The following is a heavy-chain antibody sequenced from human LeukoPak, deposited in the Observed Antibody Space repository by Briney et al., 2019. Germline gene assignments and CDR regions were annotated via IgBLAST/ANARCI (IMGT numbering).Heavy chain of an antibody. CDR2: IWYDGSNK. CDR3: ARDLYYDSSGPTGH. V-gene: IGHV3-33*01. Sequence: GGSLRLSCAASGFTFSSYGMHWVRQAPGKGLEWVAVIWYDGSNKYYADSVEGRFTISRDNSKNTLYLQMNSLRAEDTAVYYCARDLYYDSSGPTGHWGQGTLVTVSS. D-gene: IGHD3-22*01. J-gene: IGHJ4*02. CDR1: GFTFSSYG.